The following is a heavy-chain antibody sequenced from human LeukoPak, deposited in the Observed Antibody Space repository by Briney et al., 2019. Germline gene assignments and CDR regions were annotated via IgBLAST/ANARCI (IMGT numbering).Heavy chain of an antibody. Sequence: ASVKVSCKASGYTFTGYYMHWVRQAPGQGLEWMGWINPNSGGTNYAQKFQGRVTMTRDTSISTAYMELSRLRSDDTAVYYCATSRERITMVRGVISAFDIWGQGTMVTVSS. CDR1: GYTFTGYY. CDR2: INPNSGGT. CDR3: ATSRERITMVRGVISAFDI. D-gene: IGHD3-10*01. V-gene: IGHV1-2*02. J-gene: IGHJ3*02.